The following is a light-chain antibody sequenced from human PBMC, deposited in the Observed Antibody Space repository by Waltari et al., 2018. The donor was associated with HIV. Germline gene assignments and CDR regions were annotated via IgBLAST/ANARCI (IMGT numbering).Light chain of an antibody. Sequence: QSVLTQPPSVSGAPGQRVTISCTGTNSNIGAGYDVHWYQQLPGTAPKLLISGNTYRPSGVPDRFSGSKSGTSASLTITGLQAEDETDYYCQSFDTGLGVVFGGGTKVTVL. V-gene: IGLV1-40*01. CDR2: GNT. J-gene: IGLJ2*01. CDR1: NSNIGAGYD. CDR3: QSFDTGLGVV.